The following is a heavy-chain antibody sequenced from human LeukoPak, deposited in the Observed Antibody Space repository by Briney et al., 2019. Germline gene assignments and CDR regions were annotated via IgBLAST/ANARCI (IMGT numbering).Heavy chain of an antibody. CDR3: ARSTTRPYYYYMDV. Sequence: PGGSVRFSGAAYGFTFCNWTHWGRQPPGKGLWWVSLINSDGSTTTSADSEKGGFTISRANAKNTLNLQINSRRAEDTVVFCWARSTTRPYYYYMDVWGKGTTVTISS. D-gene: IGHD1-26*01. J-gene: IGHJ6*03. CDR2: INSDGSTT. V-gene: IGHV3-74*01. CDR1: GFTFCNW.